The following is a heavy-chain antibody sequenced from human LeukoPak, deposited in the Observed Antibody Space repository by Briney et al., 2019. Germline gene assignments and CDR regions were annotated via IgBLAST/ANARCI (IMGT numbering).Heavy chain of an antibody. CDR3: ARGQKYRNGYTVTELGSGYFDY. D-gene: IGHD5-18*01. Sequence: SETLSLTCTVSGGSISIYYWSWIRRPPGKGLEWIGYIYYSGRTNYNPSLKSRVTISVDTSKNQFSLTLSSVTAADTAVYYCARGQKYRNGYTVTELGSGYFDYWGQGTLVTVSS. V-gene: IGHV4-59*01. J-gene: IGHJ4*02. CDR1: GGSISIYY. CDR2: IYYSGRT.